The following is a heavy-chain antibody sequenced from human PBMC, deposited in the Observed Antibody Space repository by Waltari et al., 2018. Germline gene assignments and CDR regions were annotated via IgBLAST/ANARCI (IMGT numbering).Heavy chain of an antibody. V-gene: IGHV3-23*01. CDR3: AKADDYYKYYFDY. Sequence: EVQLLESGGGLVQPGGSLRLSCAASGFTFSSYAMSWVRQAPGKGLEWVSAISGSGGSTYYADSVKGRFTISRDNSKNTLFLQMNSLRAEDTAVYYCAKADDYYKYYFDYWGQGTLVTVSS. CDR2: ISGSGGST. CDR1: GFTFSSYA. D-gene: IGHD2-21*02. J-gene: IGHJ4*02.